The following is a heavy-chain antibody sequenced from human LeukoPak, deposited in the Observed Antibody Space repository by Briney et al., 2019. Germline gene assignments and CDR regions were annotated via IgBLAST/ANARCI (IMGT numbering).Heavy chain of an antibody. CDR3: ASVYAGDFDY. Sequence: GESLKISCECAVNILSTYLITLGRQMPGKGLEWVGRIDPSDSHTNYSPSFQGHVTISADKSISTAYLQWSSLKASDTAMYYCASVYAGDFDYWGQGTLVTVSS. D-gene: IGHD2-8*01. V-gene: IGHV5-10-1*01. CDR2: IDPSDSHT. J-gene: IGHJ4*02. CDR1: VNILSTYL.